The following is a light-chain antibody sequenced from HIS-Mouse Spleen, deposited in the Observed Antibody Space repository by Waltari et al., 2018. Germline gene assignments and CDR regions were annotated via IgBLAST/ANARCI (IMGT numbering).Light chain of an antibody. CDR3: NSRDSSGNHLV. Sequence: SSELTQDPAVSVSLVQTVRITCQGDSLRSYYESLYQQKPGQAPVLVIYGKNNRPSGIPDRFSGSSSGNTASLTITGAQAEDEADYYCNSRDSSGNHLVFGGGTKLTVL. CDR2: GKN. J-gene: IGLJ3*02. CDR1: SLRSYY. V-gene: IGLV3-19*01.